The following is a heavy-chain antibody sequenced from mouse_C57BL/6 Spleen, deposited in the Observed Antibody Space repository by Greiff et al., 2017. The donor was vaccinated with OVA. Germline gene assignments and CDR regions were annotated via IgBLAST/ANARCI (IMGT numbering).Heavy chain of an antibody. D-gene: IGHD3-2*02. J-gene: IGHJ2*01. Sequence: EVKLQESGGGLVQPGGSMKLSCVASGFTFSNYWMNWVRQSPEKGLEWVAQIRLKSDNYATHYAESVKGRFTISRDDSKSSVYLQMNNLRAEDTGIYYCTRQLRLPLDYWGQGTTRTVSS. V-gene: IGHV6-3*01. CDR3: TRQLRLPLDY. CDR1: GFTFSNYW. CDR2: IRLKSDNYAT.